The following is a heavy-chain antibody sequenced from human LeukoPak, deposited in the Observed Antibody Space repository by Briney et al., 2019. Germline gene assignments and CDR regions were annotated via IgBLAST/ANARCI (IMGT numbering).Heavy chain of an antibody. CDR2: ISSYNGNT. V-gene: IGHV1-18*01. Sequence: GASVKVSCKASGYTFTSYGISWVRQAPGQGLEWMGWISSYNGNTNYAQKLQGRVTMTTDTSTSTAYMELRSLRSDDTAVYYCARSELLWFGGVKSGFDYWGQGTLVTVSS. D-gene: IGHD3-10*01. J-gene: IGHJ4*02. CDR3: ARSELLWFGGVKSGFDY. CDR1: GYTFTSYG.